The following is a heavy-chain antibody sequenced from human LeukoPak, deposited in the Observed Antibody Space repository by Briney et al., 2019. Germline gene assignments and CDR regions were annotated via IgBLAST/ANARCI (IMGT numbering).Heavy chain of an antibody. Sequence: PGGSLRLSCAASGFTFSSYSMHWVRQAPGKGLEWVAVISGSGGSTYYADSVKGRFTISRDNSKNTLYLQMNSLRAEDAAVYYCAKDSKLFPFDYWGQGTLVTVSS. CDR3: AKDSKLFPFDY. CDR1: GFTFSSYS. V-gene: IGHV3-23*01. J-gene: IGHJ4*02. D-gene: IGHD4-23*01. CDR2: ISGSGGST.